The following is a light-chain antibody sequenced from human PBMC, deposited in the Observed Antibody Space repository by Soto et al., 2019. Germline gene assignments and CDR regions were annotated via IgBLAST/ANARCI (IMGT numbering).Light chain of an antibody. CDR3: CSYAGSYPWV. V-gene: IGLV2-11*01. Sequence: QSALTQPRSVSGSPGQSVTISCTGTSSGVGDYNYVSWYQQHPGKAPKLMTYDVTKRPSGVPDRFSGSQSGDTASLTISGLQAEDEADYYFCSYAGSYPWVFGGGTKVTVL. CDR2: DVT. J-gene: IGLJ3*02. CDR1: SSGVGDYNY.